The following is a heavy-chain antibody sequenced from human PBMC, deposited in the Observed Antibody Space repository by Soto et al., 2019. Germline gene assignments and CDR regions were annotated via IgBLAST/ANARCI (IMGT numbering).Heavy chain of an antibody. Sequence: GGSLRLSCAASGFTFSNAWMSWVRQAPGKGLEWVGRIKSKTDGGITDYAAPMKGRFTISREDSKNTLYLQMNSLKTENTAVYCCTTERVDDSSGYYLDYYFDYWGQGTLVTVSS. J-gene: IGHJ4*02. V-gene: IGHV3-15*01. CDR2: IKSKTDGGIT. D-gene: IGHD3-22*01. CDR3: TTERVDDSSGYYLDYYFDY. CDR1: GFTFSNAW.